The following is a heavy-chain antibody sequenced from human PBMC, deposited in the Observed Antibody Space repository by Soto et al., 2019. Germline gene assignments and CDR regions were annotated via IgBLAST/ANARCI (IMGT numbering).Heavy chain of an antibody. J-gene: IGHJ5*01. CDR2: IYYSGST. CDR1: GGSISSSSYS. Sequence: SETMSLTCTVSGGSISSSSYSWGWIHKPPGKGLEWIGSIYYSGSTYYNPSLKSRVTISINRSKNQMSLELASVTAADTAVYYCARHSGPYARSWFDAWGHGALVTVPS. CDR3: ARHSGPYARSWFDA. D-gene: IGHD2-2*01. V-gene: IGHV4-39*01.